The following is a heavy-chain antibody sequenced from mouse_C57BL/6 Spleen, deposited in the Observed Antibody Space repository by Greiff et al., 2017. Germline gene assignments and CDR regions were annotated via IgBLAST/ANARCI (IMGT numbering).Heavy chain of an antibody. CDR3: TRDITTVVATDAY. CDR1: GFTFSSYA. V-gene: IGHV5-9-1*02. Sequence: EVKVEESGEGLVKPGGSLKLSCAASGFTFSSYAMSWVRQTPEKRLEWVAYISSGGDYIYYADTVKGRFTISRDNARNTLYLQMSSLKSEDTAMYYCTRDITTVVATDAYWGQGTLVTVSA. CDR2: ISSGGDYI. J-gene: IGHJ3*01. D-gene: IGHD1-1*01.